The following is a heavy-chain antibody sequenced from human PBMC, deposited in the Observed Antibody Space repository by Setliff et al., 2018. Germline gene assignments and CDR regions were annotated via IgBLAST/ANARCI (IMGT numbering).Heavy chain of an antibody. Sequence: PGGSLRLSCAASGFTFSDYYMSWIRQAPGKGLEWVSYITSSGDTMNYADSVKCRFTISRDNAKNSLHLQMNSLRAEDTAVYYCARGHTSMAPWGQGTLVTVSS. V-gene: IGHV3-11*01. CDR2: ITSSGDTM. D-gene: IGHD5-18*01. J-gene: IGHJ5*02. CDR1: GFTFSDYY. CDR3: ARGHTSMAP.